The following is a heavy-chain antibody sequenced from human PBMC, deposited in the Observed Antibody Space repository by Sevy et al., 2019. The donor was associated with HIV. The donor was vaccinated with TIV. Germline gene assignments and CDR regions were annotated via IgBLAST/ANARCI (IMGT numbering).Heavy chain of an antibody. J-gene: IGHJ4*02. Sequence: GGSLRLSCAASGFTFSSYAMNWVRQAPGKGLEWVSTISVTGDSTYYADSVKGRFTISRDNSKNTLFLVMNSLRAEDTALYYCAKDLGSGYSYGYYFDHWGQGTLVTVSS. CDR1: GFTFSSYA. V-gene: IGHV3-23*01. D-gene: IGHD5-18*01. CDR2: ISVTGDST. CDR3: AKDLGSGYSYGYYFDH.